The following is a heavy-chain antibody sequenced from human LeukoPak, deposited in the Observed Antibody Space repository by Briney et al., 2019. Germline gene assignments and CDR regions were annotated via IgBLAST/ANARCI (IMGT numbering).Heavy chain of an antibody. D-gene: IGHD2-15*01. V-gene: IGHV4-4*07. CDR1: GGSISSYY. Sequence: KPSETLSLTCTVSGGSISSYYWSWIRQPAGKGLEWIGRIYTSGSTNYNPSLKSRVTMSVDTSKNQFSLKLSSVTAADTAVYYCARDCSGGSCYSALDYWGQGTLVTVSS. CDR2: IYTSGST. CDR3: ARDCSGGSCYSALDY. J-gene: IGHJ4*02.